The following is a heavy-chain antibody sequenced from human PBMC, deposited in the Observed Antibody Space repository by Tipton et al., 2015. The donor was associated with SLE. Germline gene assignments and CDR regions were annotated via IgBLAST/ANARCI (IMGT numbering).Heavy chain of an antibody. D-gene: IGHD2-21*02. V-gene: IGHV3-43*02. CDR1: GFSFSDYF. Sequence: GSLRLSCAASGFSFSDYFMHWVRQVPGKGLVWVSRIHADGINTKYADSVKGRFTISRDNSKNSLFLQMNSLRAEDTAFYYCAKHVTGSHAFDYWGQGTLVTVSS. CDR2: IHADGINT. J-gene: IGHJ4*02. CDR3: AKHVTGSHAFDY.